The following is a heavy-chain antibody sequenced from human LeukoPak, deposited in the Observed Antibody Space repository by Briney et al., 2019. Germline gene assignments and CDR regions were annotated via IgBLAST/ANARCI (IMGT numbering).Heavy chain of an antibody. CDR1: GYTFTNYP. CDR2: INTGNGDT. Sequence: ASVKVSCQASGYTFTNYPLHWVRQAPGQRLEWMGWINTGNGDTKYSQKFQGRVAITRDTSASTAYMDLSSLRSEDTAVYYCARVLLSPYGPFDYWGQGTLVTVSS. D-gene: IGHD3-10*01. J-gene: IGHJ4*02. CDR3: ARVLLSPYGPFDY. V-gene: IGHV1-3*04.